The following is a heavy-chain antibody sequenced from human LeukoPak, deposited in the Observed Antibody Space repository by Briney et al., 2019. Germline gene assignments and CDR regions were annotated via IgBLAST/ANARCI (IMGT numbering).Heavy chain of an antibody. Sequence: GGSLRLSCAASGFTFSSYSMNWVRQAPGKGLEWVSSISSSSSYIYYADSVKGRFTISRDNAKSSLYLQMDSLRAEDTAVYYCARDPYSGNYGNYYYYYMDVWGKGTTVTISS. J-gene: IGHJ6*03. D-gene: IGHD1-26*01. V-gene: IGHV3-21*01. CDR2: ISSSSSYI. CDR1: GFTFSSYS. CDR3: ARDPYSGNYGNYYYYYMDV.